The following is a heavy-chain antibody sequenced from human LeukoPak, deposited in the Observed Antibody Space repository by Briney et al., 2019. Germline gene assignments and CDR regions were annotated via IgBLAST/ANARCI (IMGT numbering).Heavy chain of an antibody. Sequence: GGSLRLSCAASGFTVSSNYMSWVRQAPGKGLEWVSVIYSGGSTYYADSVKGRFTISRDNSKNTLYLQMNSLRAEDTAVYYCARDLGDLHAFDIWAKGQWSPSLQ. CDR1: GFTVSSNY. V-gene: IGHV3-53*01. CDR3: ARDLGDLHAFDI. D-gene: IGHD4-17*01. J-gene: IGHJ3*02. CDR2: IYSGGST.